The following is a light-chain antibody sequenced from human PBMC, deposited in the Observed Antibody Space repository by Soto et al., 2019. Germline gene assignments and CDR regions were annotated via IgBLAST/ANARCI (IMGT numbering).Light chain of an antibody. V-gene: IGKV3-20*01. J-gene: IGKJ5*01. CDR3: QQYATAPIT. CDR2: VAS. Sequence: DIVLTQSPGTLSLSPGERATLSCRASQSVSSSYLAGYQQKPGQAPRLLIYVASVRATGIPDRFSGSGSGADFTLTISRLEPEDFAIYYCQQYATAPITFGQGTRLEIK. CDR1: QSVSSSY.